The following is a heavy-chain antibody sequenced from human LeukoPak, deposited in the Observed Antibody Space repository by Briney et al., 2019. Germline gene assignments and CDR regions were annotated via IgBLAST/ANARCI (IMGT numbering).Heavy chain of an antibody. CDR1: GFTFSSYA. CDR2: ISGSGGST. D-gene: IGHD3-10*01. V-gene: IGHV3-23*01. CDR3: AKDHGRYYYGLYYFDY. J-gene: IGHJ4*02. Sequence: GGSLRLSCAASGFTFSSYAMGWVRQAPGKGLEWVSAISGSGGSTYYADSVRGRFTISRDNSKNTLYLQMNSLRAEDTAVYYCAKDHGRYYYGLYYFDYWGQGTLVTVSS.